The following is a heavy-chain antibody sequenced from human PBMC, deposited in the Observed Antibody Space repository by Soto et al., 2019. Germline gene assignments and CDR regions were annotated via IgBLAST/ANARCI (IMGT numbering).Heavy chain of an antibody. Sequence: GGSLRLSCAASGFSFSNYWMNWVRQAPGKGLEWVANIRQDGSEKYYVDSVKGRFTISRDNAKNSLYLQMNSLRAEDTAVYYCARAYTITWYTWFDPWGQGTLVTVS. CDR1: GFSFSNYW. J-gene: IGHJ5*02. CDR2: IRQDGSEK. V-gene: IGHV3-7*01. CDR3: ARAYTITWYTWFDP. D-gene: IGHD2-2*02.